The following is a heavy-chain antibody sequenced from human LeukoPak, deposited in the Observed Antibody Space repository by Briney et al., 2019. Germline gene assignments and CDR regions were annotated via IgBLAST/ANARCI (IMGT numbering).Heavy chain of an antibody. J-gene: IGHJ4*02. D-gene: IGHD6-19*01. V-gene: IGHV1-18*01. CDR1: GGTFSSYG. Sequence: SSVKVSCKACGGTFSSYGISWLRQAPAPGLEWMGWISAYNGNTNYAQKLQGRVTMSTDTSTSTAYMELRRLRSDDTAVYYCARGPSSVAGVDCWGQGTLVTVSS. CDR2: ISAYNGNT. CDR3: ARGPSSVAGVDC.